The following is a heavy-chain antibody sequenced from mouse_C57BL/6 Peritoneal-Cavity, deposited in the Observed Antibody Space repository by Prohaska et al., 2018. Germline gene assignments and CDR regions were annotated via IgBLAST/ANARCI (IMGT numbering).Heavy chain of an antibody. CDR2: IDPSXSYT. CDR3: ALYGNYGN. V-gene: IGHV1-50*01. CDR1: GYTFTSYW. Sequence: QVQLQQPGAELEKPGASVKLSCKASGYTFTSYWMQWVKQRPGQGLEWIGEIDPSXSYTNGNQEFKGKATLTVDTSSSTAYMQLSSLTSEDSAVYYCALYGNYGNWGQGTLVTVSA. J-gene: IGHJ3*01. D-gene: IGHD2-1*01.